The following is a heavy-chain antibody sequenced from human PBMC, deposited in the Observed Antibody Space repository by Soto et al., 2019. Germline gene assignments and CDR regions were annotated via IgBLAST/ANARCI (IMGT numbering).Heavy chain of an antibody. V-gene: IGHV3-23*01. D-gene: IGHD3-16*01. CDR1: GFTFSSYA. CDR2: ISGGDSTT. CDR3: AKTRAVSGSYSSDGMDV. Sequence: GGSLRLSCAASGFTFSSYALTWVRQAPGKGLECVSAISGGDSTTYYADSVKGRFTISRDKSKSTLYLQMNSLRAEDTALYYCAKTRAVSGSYSSDGMDVWGQGTTVTVSS. J-gene: IGHJ6*02.